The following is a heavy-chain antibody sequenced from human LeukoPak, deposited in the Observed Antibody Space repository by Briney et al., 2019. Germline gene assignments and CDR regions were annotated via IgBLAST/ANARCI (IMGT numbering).Heavy chain of an antibody. V-gene: IGHV3-23*01. J-gene: IGHJ4*02. D-gene: IGHD6-19*01. CDR3: AKVAAVAGFFDY. CDR2: ISGSGGST. Sequence: GGSLRLSCAASGFTVSTNYMSWVRQAPGKGLEWVSAISGSGGSTYYADSVKGRFTISRDNSKNTLYLQMNSLRAEDTAVYYCAKVAAVAGFFDYWGQGTLVTVSS. CDR1: GFTVSTNY.